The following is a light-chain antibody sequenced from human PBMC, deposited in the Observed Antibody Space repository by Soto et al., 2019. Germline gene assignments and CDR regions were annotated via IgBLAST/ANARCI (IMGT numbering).Light chain of an antibody. CDR3: QQSYSTPLT. CDR1: QSISSY. V-gene: IGKV1-39*01. CDR2: AAS. J-gene: IGKJ4*01. Sequence: EIQMTQSQSSLSASVGDRVTITCRASQSISSYLNWYQQKPGKAPKLLIYAASSLQSGVPSRFSGSGSGTDFTLTISSLQPEDFATYYCQQSYSTPLTFCGGTNVDIK.